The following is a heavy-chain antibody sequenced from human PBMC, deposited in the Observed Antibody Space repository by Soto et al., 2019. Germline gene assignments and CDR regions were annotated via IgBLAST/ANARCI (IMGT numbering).Heavy chain of an antibody. CDR2: IKEDGSEK. CDR3: ARDLGAPGRGSAVGYYYHYGMDV. D-gene: IGHD2-2*01. J-gene: IGHJ6*02. Sequence: EVQLVESGGGLVQPGGSLRLSCAASEFTISSYWMNWVLQAPGKGLEWVANIKEDGSEKYYVDSVKGGFTISRDNAKNSLYLQMNSLRGEDTAVYYCARDLGAPGRGSAVGYYYHYGMDVWGQGTTVTVSS. CDR1: EFTISSYW. V-gene: IGHV3-7*05.